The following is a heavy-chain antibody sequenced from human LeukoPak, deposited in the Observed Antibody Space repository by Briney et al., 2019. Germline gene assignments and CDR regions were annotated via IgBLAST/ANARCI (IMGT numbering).Heavy chain of an antibody. CDR2: ISGSGGST. J-gene: IGHJ4*02. CDR1: GFTFSSYA. D-gene: IGHD5-18*01. V-gene: IGHV3-23*01. CDR3: AKDLSALPDTAMVTDY. Sequence: QPGGSLRLSCAASGFTFSSYAMSWVRQAPGKGLEWVSAISGSGGSTYCADSVKGRFTISRDNSKNTLYLQMNSLRAEDTAVYYCAKDLSALPDTAMVTDYWGQGTLVTVSS.